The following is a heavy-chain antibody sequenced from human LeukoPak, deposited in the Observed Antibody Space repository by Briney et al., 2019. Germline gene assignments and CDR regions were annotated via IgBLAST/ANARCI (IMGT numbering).Heavy chain of an antibody. CDR1: GGSISSYY. Sequence: SETLSPTCTVSGGSISSYYWSWIRQPAGKGLEWIGRIYTSGSTNYNPSLKSRVTISVDTSKNQFSLKLSSVTAADTAVYYCATLGGNGYYYMDVWGKGTTVTISS. D-gene: IGHD1-1*01. J-gene: IGHJ6*03. CDR3: ATLGGNGYYYMDV. CDR2: IYTSGST. V-gene: IGHV4-4*07.